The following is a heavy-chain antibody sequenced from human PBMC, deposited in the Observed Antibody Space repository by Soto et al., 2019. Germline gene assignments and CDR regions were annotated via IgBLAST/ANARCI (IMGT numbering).Heavy chain of an antibody. CDR1: GFTFSSYA. V-gene: IGHV3-23*01. CDR2: ISGSGGST. Sequence: ALRLSCPATGFTFSSYAMSWVRQAPGKGLEWVSAISGSGGSTYYADSAKGRFTIPRDNSKNTLYLQMNSLRAEDTAVYYCAKDQYYYDSSGYYYLGAFDIWGQGTMVTVSS. J-gene: IGHJ3*02. D-gene: IGHD3-22*01. CDR3: AKDQYYYDSSGYYYLGAFDI.